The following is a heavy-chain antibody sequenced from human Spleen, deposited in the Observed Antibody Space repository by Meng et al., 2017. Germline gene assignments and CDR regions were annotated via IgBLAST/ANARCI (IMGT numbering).Heavy chain of an antibody. CDR2: INHSGST. Sequence: QVQLQQWGAGLLKPSETLSLTCAVYGGSFSGYYWSWIRQPPGKGLEWIGEINHSGSTNYNPSLKSRVTISVDTSKNQFSLKLSSVTAADTAVYYCARVAYRWGGDCSYFDYWGQRTLVTVSS. CDR1: GGSFSGYY. CDR3: ARVAYRWGGDCSYFDY. D-gene: IGHD2-21*02. V-gene: IGHV4-34*01. J-gene: IGHJ4*02.